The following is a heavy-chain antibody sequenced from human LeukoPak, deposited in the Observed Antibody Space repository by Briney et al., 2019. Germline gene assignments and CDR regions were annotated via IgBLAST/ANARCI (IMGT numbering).Heavy chain of an antibody. CDR3: ARLGSDCGGGNGY. D-gene: IGHD2-15*01. CDR2: INTYNGNT. CDR1: AYTFTTIG. V-gene: IGHV1-18*01. Sequence: ASVTLSFTAAAYTFTTIGITWVRHAHGQGLEWMGWINTYNGNTNYSQNLQGRVTMTTDTSTSTAYMELRSLTSDDTAVYYCARLGSDCGGGNGYWGQGTLVTVSS. J-gene: IGHJ4*02.